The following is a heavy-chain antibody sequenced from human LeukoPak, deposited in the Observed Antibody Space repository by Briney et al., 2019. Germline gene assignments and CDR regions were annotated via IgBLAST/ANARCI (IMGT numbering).Heavy chain of an antibody. V-gene: IGHV1-69*05. Sequence: SVKVSCKASGDSFTTYGLNWVRQAPGQGLEWMGGAVPVFATPNSAQKFQGRVTFTTDESRNTLYMDLSGLRSEDTAVYYCVGVVRNYGLDSYYYLDVWGSGTTVTVSS. CDR2: AVPVFATP. J-gene: IGHJ6*03. D-gene: IGHD3-10*01. CDR1: GDSFTTYG. CDR3: VGVVRNYGLDSYYYLDV.